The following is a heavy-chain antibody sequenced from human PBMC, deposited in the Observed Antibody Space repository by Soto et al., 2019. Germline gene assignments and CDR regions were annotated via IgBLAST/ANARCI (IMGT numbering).Heavy chain of an antibody. V-gene: IGHV4-59*01. Sequence: PSETLSLTCTVSGGSISSYYWSWIRQPPGKGLEWIGYIYYSGSTNYNPSLKSRVTISVDTSKNQFSLKLSSVTAADTAVYYCAIDTGIAAAGTSFDEPPYYSYYATDVWGQGTTVTVSS. CDR3: AIDTGIAAAGTSFDEPPYYSYYATDV. D-gene: IGHD6-13*01. CDR2: IYYSGST. J-gene: IGHJ6*02. CDR1: GGSISSYY.